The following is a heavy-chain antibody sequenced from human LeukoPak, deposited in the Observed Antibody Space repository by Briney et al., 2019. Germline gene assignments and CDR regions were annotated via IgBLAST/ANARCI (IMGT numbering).Heavy chain of an antibody. V-gene: IGHV3-33*01. CDR3: ARSGEPYGFDF. CDR1: GFTFSNYG. CDR2: IWFDGSNE. J-gene: IGHJ4*02. Sequence: GRSLRLSCVASGFTFSNYGMHWVRQAPDKRLQWVGVIWFDGSNEYYADSVKGRFTISRDNAKNSLYLQMNSLRAEDTAVYYCARSGEPYGFDFWGQGTLVTVSS. D-gene: IGHD3-10*01.